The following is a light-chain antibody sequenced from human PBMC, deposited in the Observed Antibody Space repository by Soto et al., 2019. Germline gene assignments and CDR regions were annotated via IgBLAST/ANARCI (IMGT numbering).Light chain of an antibody. Sequence: DIQMTQSPSSLSASVGDRVAITCRASQSITTYLNWYRQKPGKAPKLLIYAASSLQSGVPSRFSGSGSETEFTLSISSLQPEDFATYFCQQSHSTPYTFGQGTKLEI. CDR1: QSITTY. V-gene: IGKV1-39*01. CDR3: QQSHSTPYT. J-gene: IGKJ2*01. CDR2: AAS.